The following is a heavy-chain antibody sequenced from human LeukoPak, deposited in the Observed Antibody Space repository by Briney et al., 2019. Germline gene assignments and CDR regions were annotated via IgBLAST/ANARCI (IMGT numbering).Heavy chain of an antibody. D-gene: IGHD3-10*01. CDR3: ARENVVLRLSEYFYGAFDI. V-gene: IGHV3-48*03. Sequence: PGGSLRLSCAASGFTLKNYEMNWVRQAPGKGLEWISHISSDGNTKLYADSVQGRFAISRDNAQNSVFLQLNSLRAEDTAVYFCARENVVLRLSEYFYGAFDIWGQGT. CDR1: GFTLKNYE. CDR2: ISSDGNTK. J-gene: IGHJ3*02.